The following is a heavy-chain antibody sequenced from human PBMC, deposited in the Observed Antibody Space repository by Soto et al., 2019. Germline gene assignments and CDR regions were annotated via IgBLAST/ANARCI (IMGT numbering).Heavy chain of an antibody. Sequence: QLGGYLRISCAASGFTFGRYAMPWVRQAPGKGLEWVAVISYDGSNKYYADSVKGRFTISRDNSKNTLYLQMNSLRADDTAVYYCASTLDALGQGTTVTVSS. CDR3: ASTLDA. V-gene: IGHV3-30-3*01. J-gene: IGHJ6*02. CDR2: ISYDGSNK. CDR1: GFTFGRYA.